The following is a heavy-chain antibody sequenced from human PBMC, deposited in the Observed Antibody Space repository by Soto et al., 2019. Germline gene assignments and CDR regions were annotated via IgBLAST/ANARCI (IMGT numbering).Heavy chain of an antibody. D-gene: IGHD1-26*01. CDR1: GGSISSSSYY. V-gene: IGHV4-39*01. J-gene: IGHJ5*02. CDR2: IYYSGST. CDR3: ARHIGPYLELGWFDP. Sequence: QLQLQESGPGLVKPSETLSLTCTVSGGSISSSSYYWGWIRQPPGKGLEWIGSIYYSGSTYYNPSLKSRVTISVDTSKNQFSLKRSSVTAADTAVYYCARHIGPYLELGWFDPWGQGTLVTVSS.